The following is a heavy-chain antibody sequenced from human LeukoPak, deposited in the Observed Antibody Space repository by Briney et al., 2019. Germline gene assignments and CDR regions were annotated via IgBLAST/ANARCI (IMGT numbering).Heavy chain of an antibody. CDR3: ARGSLDYGDYWYFDL. J-gene: IGHJ2*01. CDR2: IKHSGST. CDR1: GGSFSGFY. Sequence: SETLSLTCAVYGGSFSGFYWSWIRQPPGKGLEWIGEIKHSGSTNYNPSLKSRVTISVDTSKNQFSLKLSSVTAADTAVYYCARGSLDYGDYWYFDLWGRGTLVTVSS. D-gene: IGHD4-17*01. V-gene: IGHV4-34*01.